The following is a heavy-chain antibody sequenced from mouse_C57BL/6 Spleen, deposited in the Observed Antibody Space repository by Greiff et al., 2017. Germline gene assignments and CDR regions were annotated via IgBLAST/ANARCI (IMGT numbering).Heavy chain of an antibody. CDR1: GYTFTSYW. V-gene: IGHV1-55*01. J-gene: IGHJ1*03. CDR3: ARYRGYFDV. Sequence: QVQLQQSGAELVEPGASVKMSCKASGYTFTSYWINWVKQRPGQGLEWIGDIYPGSGGTNYNEKFKGKATLTVDTSSSTAYMQLSSLTSEDSAVYDCARYRGYFDVWGTGTTVTVSS. CDR2: IYPGSGGT.